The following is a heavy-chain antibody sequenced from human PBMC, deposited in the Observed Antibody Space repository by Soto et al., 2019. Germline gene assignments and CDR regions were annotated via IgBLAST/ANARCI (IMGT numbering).Heavy chain of an antibody. CDR1: GFTFSSYG. CDR3: AKDRMGAGVRGYFDY. D-gene: IGHD3-10*01. Sequence: QVQLVESGGGVVQPGMSLRLSCAGSGFTFSSYGMDWVRQAPGKGLEWVAVISYDGSNKYYADSVKGRFTISRDNSKNTLYLQMSSLRADDPAVYYCAKDRMGAGVRGYFDYWGQGTLVTVSS. J-gene: IGHJ4*02. V-gene: IGHV3-30*18. CDR2: ISYDGSNK.